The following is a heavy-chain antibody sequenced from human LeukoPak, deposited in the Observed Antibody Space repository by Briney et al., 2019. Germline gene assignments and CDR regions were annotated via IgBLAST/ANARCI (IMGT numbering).Heavy chain of an antibody. J-gene: IGHJ4*02. D-gene: IGHD3-10*01. Sequence: GGSLRLSCAGSGFTFTRFWMHWVRQAPGKGLVWVSRIDVEGTTTTYADSVEGRFTISRDENTLYLQMNHLRVDDTAVYYCTRGGEEPFDYWGQGTLVTVSS. V-gene: IGHV3-74*01. CDR2: IDVEGTTT. CDR1: GFTFTRFW. CDR3: TRGGEEPFDY.